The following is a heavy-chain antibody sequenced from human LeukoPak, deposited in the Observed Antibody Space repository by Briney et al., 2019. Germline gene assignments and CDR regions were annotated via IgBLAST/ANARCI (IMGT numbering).Heavy chain of an antibody. CDR2: INSDGSST. CDR1: GFTFSSYW. J-gene: IGHJ4*02. D-gene: IGHD5-18*01. CDR3: ARDPRYSYARIDY. Sequence: GGSLRLSCAASGFTFSSYWMHWVRQAPGKGLVRVSRINSDGSSTSYADSVKGRFTISRDNAKNTLYLQMNSLRAEDTAVYYCARDPRYSYARIDYWGQGTLVTVSS. V-gene: IGHV3-74*01.